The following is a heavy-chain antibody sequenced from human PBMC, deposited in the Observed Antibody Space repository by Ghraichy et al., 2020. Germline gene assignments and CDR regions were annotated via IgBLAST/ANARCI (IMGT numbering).Heavy chain of an antibody. V-gene: IGHV3-23*01. J-gene: IGHJ4*02. CDR1: GFTFSSYA. CDR3: AKEITVTDFHY. CDR2: ITGSGGST. D-gene: IGHD4-17*01. Sequence: GGSLRLSCAASGFTFSSYAMSWVRQAPGKGLEWVSAITGSGGSTYYTDSVKGRFTISRDNSKNTLYLQMNSLRAEDTAVYYCAKEITVTDFHYWGQGTLVTVSS.